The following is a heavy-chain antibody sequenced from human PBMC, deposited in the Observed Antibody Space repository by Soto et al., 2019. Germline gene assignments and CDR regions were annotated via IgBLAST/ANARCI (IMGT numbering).Heavy chain of an antibody. CDR3: ATHYRYSYDAFDI. D-gene: IGHD5-18*01. CDR2: IYYSGST. J-gene: IGHJ3*02. Sequence: SETLSLTCTVSGGSISSSSYYWSWIRKPPGKGLEWIGYIYYSGSTNYNPSLKSRVTISVDTSKNQFSLKLSSVTAADTAVYYCATHYRYSYDAFDIWGQGTMVTVSS. V-gene: IGHV4-61*05. CDR1: GGSISSSSYY.